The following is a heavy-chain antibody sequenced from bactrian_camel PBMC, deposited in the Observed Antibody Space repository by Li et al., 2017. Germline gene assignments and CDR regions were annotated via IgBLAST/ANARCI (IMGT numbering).Heavy chain of an antibody. CDR1: GFTFNSYY. J-gene: IGHJ4*01. V-gene: IGHV3-2*01. CDR3: AEGRGSRGEHCYSLNY. CDR2: IYRVGSNT. D-gene: IGHD6*01. Sequence: SCAASGFTFNSYYWTWVRQAPGKGLEWVVSIYRVGSNTYYAASVKGRFTISRDSAKNTVYLQMNNLQPEDTATYYCAEGRGSRGEHCYSLNYWGQGTQVTVS.